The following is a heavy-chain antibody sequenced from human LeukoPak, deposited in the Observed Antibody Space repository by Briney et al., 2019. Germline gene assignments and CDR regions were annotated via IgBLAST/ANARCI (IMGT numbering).Heavy chain of an antibody. CDR1: GGTFSSYA. Sequence: SVKVSCKASGGTFSSYAISWVRQAPGQGLEWMGGIIPIFGTANYAQKFQGRVTITADESTSTAYMELSSLRSEDTAVYYCARDYAGTTNFDYWGQGTLVTVSS. CDR3: ARDYAGTTNFDY. CDR2: IIPIFGTA. D-gene: IGHD1-1*01. V-gene: IGHV1-69*13. J-gene: IGHJ4*02.